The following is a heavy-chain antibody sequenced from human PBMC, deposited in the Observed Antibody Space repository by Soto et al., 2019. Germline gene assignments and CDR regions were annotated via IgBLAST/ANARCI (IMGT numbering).Heavy chain of an antibody. CDR3: AKDLWGQRYFDL. CDR2: ISGSGVTT. J-gene: IGHJ2*01. CDR1: GFIFSSYP. Sequence: EAQLLESGGGLVQPGGSLRRSCAASGFIFSSYPMSWVRQALGKGLEWVCGISGSGVTTFCADSVKGRFTISRDNSKNTLYLQMSSLRADDTAVYYCAKDLWGQRYFDLWGRGTLVTVSS. V-gene: IGHV3-23*01. D-gene: IGHD7-27*01.